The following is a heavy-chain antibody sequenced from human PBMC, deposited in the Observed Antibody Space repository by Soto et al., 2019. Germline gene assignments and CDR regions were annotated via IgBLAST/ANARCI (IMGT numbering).Heavy chain of an antibody. CDR3: ARDRVLAAAGIYYYYGMDV. Sequence: ETLSLTCTVSGGSISSYYWSWIRQPPGKGLEWIGYIYYSGSTNYNPSLKSRVTISVDTSKNQFSLKLSSVTAADTAVYYCARDRVLAAAGIYYYYGMDVWGQGTTVTVSS. D-gene: IGHD6-13*01. CDR2: IYYSGST. J-gene: IGHJ6*02. V-gene: IGHV4-59*01. CDR1: GGSISSYY.